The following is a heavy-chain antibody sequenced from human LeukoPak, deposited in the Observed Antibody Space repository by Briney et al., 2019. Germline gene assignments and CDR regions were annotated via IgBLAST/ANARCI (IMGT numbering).Heavy chain of an antibody. V-gene: IGHV4-39*02. J-gene: IGHJ5*02. CDR3: ARVFGGPVSRRFDP. CDR2: IYYSGST. D-gene: IGHD4-23*01. CDR1: GGSISSSSYY. Sequence: SETLSLTCTVSGGSISSSSYYWGWIRQPPGKGLEWIGSIYYSGSTYYNPSLKSRVTISVDRSKNHFSLKLSSVTAADTAVYYCARVFGGPVSRRFDPWGQGTLVTVSS.